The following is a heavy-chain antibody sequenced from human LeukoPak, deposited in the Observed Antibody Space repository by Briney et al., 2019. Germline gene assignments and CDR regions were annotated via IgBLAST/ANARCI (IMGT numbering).Heavy chain of an antibody. CDR1: GGSISSGGYY. CDR2: IYYSGST. V-gene: IGHV4-31*03. J-gene: IGHJ5*02. Sequence: PSETLSLICTVSGGSISSGGYYWSWIRQHPGKGLEWIGYIYYSGSTYYDPSLKSRVTISVDTSKNQFSLKLSSVTAADTAVYYCARALGRGGAYSYWFDPWGQGTLVTVSS. D-gene: IGHD2-21*01. CDR3: ARALGRGGAYSYWFDP.